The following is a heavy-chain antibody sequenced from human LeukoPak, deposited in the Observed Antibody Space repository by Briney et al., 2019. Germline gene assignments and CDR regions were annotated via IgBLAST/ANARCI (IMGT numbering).Heavy chain of an antibody. CDR3: AKDLVGATTPNWFDP. D-gene: IGHD1-26*01. V-gene: IGHV3-23*01. J-gene: IGHJ5*02. Sequence: GGSLRPSCAASGFTFSSYAMSWVRQAPGKGLEWVSAISGSGGSTYYADSVKGRFTISRDNSKNTLYLQMNSLRAEDTAVYYCAKDLVGATTPNWFDPWGQGTLVTVSS. CDR1: GFTFSSYA. CDR2: ISGSGGST.